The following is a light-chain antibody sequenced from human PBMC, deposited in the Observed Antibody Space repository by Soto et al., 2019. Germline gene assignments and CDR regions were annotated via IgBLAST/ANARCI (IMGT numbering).Light chain of an antibody. CDR2: SAS. J-gene: IGKJ4*02. CDR3: QQYNEWPLT. V-gene: IGKV3-15*01. CDR1: QSISNN. Sequence: EIVMTQSPATLSVSPGERATLTCRASQSISNNLAWYQQKPGQAPMLLIYSASTRATGIPARFCGSASGTAFTLTISSLQSEDFAVYYCQQYNEWPLTFGGGTKVETK.